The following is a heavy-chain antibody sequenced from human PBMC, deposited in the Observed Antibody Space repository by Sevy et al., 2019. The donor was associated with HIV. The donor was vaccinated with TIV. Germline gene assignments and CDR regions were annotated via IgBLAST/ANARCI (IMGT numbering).Heavy chain of an antibody. Sequence: GGSLRLSCAASGFTFSGSDMHWVRQASGKGLHWVGRIRSKAKNYATAYAASVKGRFTISRDDSKNTAYLQMNSLKTEDTAVYFCTPAGYGFDYWGQGTLVTVSS. J-gene: IGHJ4*02. CDR2: IRSKAKNYAT. CDR1: GFTFSGSD. CDR3: TPAGYGFDY. D-gene: IGHD5-18*01. V-gene: IGHV3-73*01.